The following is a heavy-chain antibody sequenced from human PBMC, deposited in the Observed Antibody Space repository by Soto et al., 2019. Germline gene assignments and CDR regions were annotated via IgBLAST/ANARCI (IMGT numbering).Heavy chain of an antibody. CDR1: GFTFSNYA. CDR3: AILPTGYPNWFGP. J-gene: IGHJ5*02. Sequence: GGSLRLSCAASGFTFSNYAMSWVRQAPGKGLEWVSSITDSGGRTFYADSVKGRFTVSRDNSKNTLYLQMNSLRVEDTALYYCAILPTGYPNWFGPWGQGTLVTVSS. V-gene: IGHV3-23*01. CDR2: ITDSGGRT. D-gene: IGHD3-9*01.